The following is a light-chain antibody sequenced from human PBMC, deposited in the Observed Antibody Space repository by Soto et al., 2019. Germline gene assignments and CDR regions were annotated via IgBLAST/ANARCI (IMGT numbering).Light chain of an antibody. Sequence: QSALTQPPSASGSPGQSVTISCTGTSSDVGNYNYVSWYQQHPGEVPKLIIFNVNNRPSGVSNRFSGSKSGNTASLTISGLQAEDEADYYCSSFTSSTTYVFGTGTKVTVL. CDR2: NVN. CDR3: SSFTSSTTYV. J-gene: IGLJ1*01. V-gene: IGLV2-14*01. CDR1: SSDVGNYNY.